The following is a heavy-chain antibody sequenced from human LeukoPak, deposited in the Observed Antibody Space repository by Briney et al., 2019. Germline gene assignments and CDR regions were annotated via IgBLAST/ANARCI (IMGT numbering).Heavy chain of an antibody. Sequence: GGSLRLSCAASGFTFSSYEMYWVRQAPGQGQEWVSYIDSSCSTIHYADSVKGRFTISRDNAKNSLYLQMNSLRAEDTAVYYCARTKEMATISYFDSWGQGTLVTVSS. CDR3: ARTKEMATISYFDS. CDR1: GFTFSSYE. CDR2: IDSSCSTI. J-gene: IGHJ4*02. V-gene: IGHV3-48*03. D-gene: IGHD5-24*01.